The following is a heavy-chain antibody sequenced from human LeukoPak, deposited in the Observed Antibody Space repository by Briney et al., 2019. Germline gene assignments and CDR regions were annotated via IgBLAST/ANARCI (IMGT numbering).Heavy chain of an antibody. Sequence: GGALRLSCEASGLTFSSYGMHWVRQAPGKGLEWVAVISYDGSNKYYADSVKGRFTISRDNSKNTLYLQMNSLRGEDTAVYYCESGYSSGRRFDYWGQGTLVTVSS. CDR2: ISYDGSNK. CDR1: GLTFSSYG. CDR3: ESGYSSGRRFDY. D-gene: IGHD6-25*01. V-gene: IGHV3-30*03. J-gene: IGHJ4*02.